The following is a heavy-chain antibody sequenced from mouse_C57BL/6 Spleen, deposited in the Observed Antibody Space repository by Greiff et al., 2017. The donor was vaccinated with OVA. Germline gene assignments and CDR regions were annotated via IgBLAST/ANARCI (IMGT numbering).Heavy chain of an antibody. D-gene: IGHD1-1*02. CDR1: GYTFTSYW. CDR2: IYPGSGST. J-gene: IGHJ4*01. CDR3: ARSDYGDYAMGY. Sequence: QVQLQQSGAELVKPGASVKMSCKASGYTFTSYWITWVKQRPGQGLEWIGDIYPGSGSTNYNEKFKSKATLTVDTSSSTAYMQLNSLTSEDSAVYYYARSDYGDYAMGYWGQGTSVTVSS. V-gene: IGHV1-55*01.